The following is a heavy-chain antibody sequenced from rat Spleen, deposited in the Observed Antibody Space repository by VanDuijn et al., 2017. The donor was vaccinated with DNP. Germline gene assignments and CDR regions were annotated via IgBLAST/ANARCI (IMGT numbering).Heavy chain of an antibody. D-gene: IGHD1-10*01. CDR1: GFSLTTYS. CDR3: ASGTTTWFAY. Sequence: QVQLKESGPGLVQPSETLSLTCTVSGFSLTTYSVSWVRQPSGKGPEWMGKMWYDGDTAYNSALKSRLSISRDTSKSQLFLKMNSLQTEDTATYYCASGTTTWFAYWGQGTLVTVSS. CDR2: MWYDGDT. V-gene: IGHV2-34*01. J-gene: IGHJ3*01.